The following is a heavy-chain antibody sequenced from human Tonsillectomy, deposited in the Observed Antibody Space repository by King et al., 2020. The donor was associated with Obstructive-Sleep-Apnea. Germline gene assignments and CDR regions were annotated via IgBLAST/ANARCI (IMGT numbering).Heavy chain of an antibody. J-gene: IGHJ6*02. Sequence: QVQLVESGGGLVKPGGSLRLSCAASGFIFSDYYMSWVRQAPGKGLEWISYSGRSGDTIYYADSVKGRFTISRDNAKNSLFLQMNSLRADDTAVYYCARDQATFSYHGLDVWGQGTTVTVSS. CDR3: ARDQATFSYHGLDV. CDR1: GFIFSDYY. D-gene: IGHD3-16*01. V-gene: IGHV3-11*01. CDR2: SGRSGDTI.